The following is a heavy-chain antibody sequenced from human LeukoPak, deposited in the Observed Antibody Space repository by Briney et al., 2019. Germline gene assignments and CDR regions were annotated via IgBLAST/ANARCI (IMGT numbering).Heavy chain of an antibody. V-gene: IGHV3-48*03. Sequence: GGSLRLSCAASGFDLNTYAMNWVRQAPGKGLEWIADITISGHTKTYADSVKGRFTISRDNAGTSLYLQMNSLRVEDTGVYYCARGDPHADLWGQGTLVTVSS. CDR1: GFDLNTYA. J-gene: IGHJ5*02. CDR3: ARGDPHADL. CDR2: ITISGHTK.